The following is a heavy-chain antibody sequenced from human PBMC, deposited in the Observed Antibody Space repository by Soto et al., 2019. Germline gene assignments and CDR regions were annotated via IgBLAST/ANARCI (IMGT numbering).Heavy chain of an antibody. Sequence: EVQLLESGGGLVQPGGSLRLSCAASEFTFSNYAMSWVSQAPGKGLEWVSAISYGGGTTYYADSVKGRFTISRDNSKNTLYLQMNSLRAEDTAVYYCAKNPGYYYDSTGYHFHYWGQGTLVTVSS. CDR1: EFTFSNYA. CDR3: AKNPGYYYDSTGYHFHY. V-gene: IGHV3-23*01. J-gene: IGHJ4*02. D-gene: IGHD3-22*01. CDR2: ISYGGGTT.